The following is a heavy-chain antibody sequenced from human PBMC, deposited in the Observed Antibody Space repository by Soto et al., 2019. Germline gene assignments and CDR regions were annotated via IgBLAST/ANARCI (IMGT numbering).Heavy chain of an antibody. CDR3: TTDPLLLWFCGLPCGGLDF. CDR1: GVTFSNAW. Sequence: PGGYLRLSCAASGVTFSNAWMNWVRQAPGKGLEWVGRIKSKTDGGTTDYAAPVKGRFTISRDDSKNTLYLQMNSLKTEDTAVYYCTTDPLLLWFCGLPCGGLDFWGQGTTVTVSS. V-gene: IGHV3-15*07. D-gene: IGHD3-10*01. CDR2: IKSKTDGGTT. J-gene: IGHJ6*02.